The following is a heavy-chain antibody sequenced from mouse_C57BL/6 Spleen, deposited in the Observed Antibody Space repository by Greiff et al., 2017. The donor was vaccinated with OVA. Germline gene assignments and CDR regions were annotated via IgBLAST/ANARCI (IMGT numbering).Heavy chain of an antibody. D-gene: IGHD3-2*02. CDR3: ASRRLFYAMDY. CDR1: GYTFTDYY. CDR2: LNPNNGGT. V-gene: IGHV1-26*01. Sequence: VQLQQSGPELVKPGASVKISCKASGYTFTDYYMNWVKQSHGKSLEWIGDLNPNNGGTSYNQKFKGKATLTVDKSSSTAYMELRSLTSEDSAVYYCASRRLFYAMDYWGQGTSVTVSS. J-gene: IGHJ4*01.